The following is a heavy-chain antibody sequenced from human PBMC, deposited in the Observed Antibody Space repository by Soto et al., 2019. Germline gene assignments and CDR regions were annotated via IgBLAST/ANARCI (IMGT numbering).Heavy chain of an antibody. Sequence: QVQLVQSGAEVKKPGSSVKVSCKASGGTFSSYAISWVRQAPGQGLEWMGGIIPIFGTANYAQKFQGRVTITADESTSTAYMELSSLRSEDKAVYYCARAREDKDRLWPPKNYYGMDVWGQGTTVTVSS. D-gene: IGHD5-18*01. CDR3: ARAREDKDRLWPPKNYYGMDV. CDR1: GGTFSSYA. CDR2: IIPIFGTA. V-gene: IGHV1-69*01. J-gene: IGHJ6*02.